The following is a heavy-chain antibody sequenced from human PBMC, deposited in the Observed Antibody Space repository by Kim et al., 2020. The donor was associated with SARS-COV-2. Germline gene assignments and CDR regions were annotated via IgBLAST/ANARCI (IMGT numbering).Heavy chain of an antibody. V-gene: IGHV3-64*01. Sequence: GGSLRLSCAASGLNFSSYGMHWVRQAPGKGLEYVSFISSSGDSTYYANSVRGRFTISRDTSKNTLYLQMGSLRAEDMAVYYCARDYDSSGYYGMDVWGQG. CDR1: GLNFSSYG. J-gene: IGHJ6*02. CDR2: ISSSGDST. D-gene: IGHD3-22*01. CDR3: ARDYDSSGYYGMDV.